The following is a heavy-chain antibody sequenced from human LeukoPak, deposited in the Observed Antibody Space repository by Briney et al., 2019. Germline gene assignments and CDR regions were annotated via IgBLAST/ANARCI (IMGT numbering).Heavy chain of an antibody. CDR1: GDSDNSGAYY. J-gene: IGHJ4*02. CDR2: IYHSGNT. CDR3: ARGNIVGYSYGYLGFFDY. Sequence: SGTLSLTCTVSGDSDNSGAYYWSWIRQPPGRGLEWIGSIYHSGNTDYSPSLKSRVTISVDTSKNQFSLTLSSVTAADTAVYYCARGNIVGYSYGYLGFFDYWGQGTLVPVSS. D-gene: IGHD5-18*01. V-gene: IGHV4-61*08.